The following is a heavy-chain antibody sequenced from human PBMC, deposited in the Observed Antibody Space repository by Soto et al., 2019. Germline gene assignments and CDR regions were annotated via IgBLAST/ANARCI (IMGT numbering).Heavy chain of an antibody. V-gene: IGHV1-8*01. CDR1: GYTLTSYD. J-gene: IGHJ6*04. CDR2: MNPNSGNT. D-gene: IGHD3-10*01. Sequence: ASVKVSCKASGYTLTSYDINWVRQATGQGLEWMGWMNPNSGNTGYAQKFQGRVTMTRNTSISTAYMELSSLRSEDTAVYYCARGYYYGSGSSSRPPQDVWGKGTTVTVSS. CDR3: ARGYYYGSGSSSRPPQDV.